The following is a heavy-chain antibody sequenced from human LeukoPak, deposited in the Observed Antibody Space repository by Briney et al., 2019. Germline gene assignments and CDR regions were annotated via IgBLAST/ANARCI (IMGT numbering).Heavy chain of an antibody. D-gene: IGHD2-2*01. J-gene: IGHJ6*03. CDR3: ARMPGFYYYYMDV. CDR1: GFTVSSNY. CDR2: IYSGGST. Sequence: PGGSLRLSCAASGFTVSSNYMSWVRQAPGKGLEWVSVIYSGGSTYYADSVKGRFTISRDNSKNTLYLQMNSLRAEDTAVYYCARMPGFYYYYMDVWGKGTTVTISS. V-gene: IGHV3-53*01.